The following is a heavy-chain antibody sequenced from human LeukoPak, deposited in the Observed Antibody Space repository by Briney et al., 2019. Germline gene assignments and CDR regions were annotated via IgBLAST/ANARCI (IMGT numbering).Heavy chain of an antibody. CDR2: TYYRSKWYN. J-gene: IGHJ4*02. D-gene: IGHD6-19*01. Sequence: SQTLSLTCAISGDSVSSNSAAWNWVRQSPSRGLEWLGRTYYRSKWYNDYAVSVKSLITINPDTSKNQFSLQLNSVTPEDTAVYYCARWIHSRGSLWDWGQGTLVTVSS. CDR3: ARWIHSRGSLWD. V-gene: IGHV6-1*01. CDR1: GDSVSSNSAA.